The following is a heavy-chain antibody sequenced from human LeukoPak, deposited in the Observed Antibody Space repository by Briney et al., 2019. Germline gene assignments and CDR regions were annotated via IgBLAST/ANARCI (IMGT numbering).Heavy chain of an antibody. Sequence: PGGSLRLSCAASRFTFSNYWMHWVRQAPGRGLVWVSRINTDGTRTSYADSVKGRFTISRDNAKNTLYLQMNSLRAEDTAVYYCVRRRCSTTSCFFEYWGQGTLVTVSS. V-gene: IGHV3-74*01. D-gene: IGHD2-2*01. CDR3: VRRRCSTTSCFFEY. CDR2: INTDGTRT. J-gene: IGHJ4*02. CDR1: RFTFSNYW.